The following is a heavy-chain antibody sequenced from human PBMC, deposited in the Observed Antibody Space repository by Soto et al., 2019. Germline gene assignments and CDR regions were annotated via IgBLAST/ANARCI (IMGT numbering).Heavy chain of an antibody. CDR2: TSSDGASK. CDR1: GFTFSMYA. CDR3: AKDLLPRWDVADV. V-gene: IGHV3-30*04. Sequence: GGSLRLSCAVSGFTFSMYAMHWARQASGKGLEWVAVTSSDGASKYYADSVKGRFTISRDNSKNTLFLQMNSLRPEDTAVYYCAKDLLPRWDVADVWGQGTTVSV. D-gene: IGHD1-26*01. J-gene: IGHJ6*02.